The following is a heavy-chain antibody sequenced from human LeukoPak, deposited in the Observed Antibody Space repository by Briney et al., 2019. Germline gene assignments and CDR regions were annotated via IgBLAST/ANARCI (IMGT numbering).Heavy chain of an antibody. Sequence: GASLRLSCAASGFTLINYAMSWVRQAPGKGLEWVSAVSDSGGNTYYADSVKGRFTISRGNSKNTLYLQMNSLRAEDTAVYYCASPKGGRYHEGFDYWGQGTLVTVSS. CDR2: VSDSGGNT. CDR3: ASPKGGRYHEGFDY. V-gene: IGHV3-23*01. J-gene: IGHJ4*02. CDR1: GFTLINYA. D-gene: IGHD1-26*01.